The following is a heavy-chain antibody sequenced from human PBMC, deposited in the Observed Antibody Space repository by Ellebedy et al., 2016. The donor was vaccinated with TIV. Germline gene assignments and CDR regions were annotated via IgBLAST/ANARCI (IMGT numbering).Heavy chain of an antibody. CDR1: GFTFSSYS. J-gene: IGHJ6*02. V-gene: IGHV3-53*01. CDR2: IYSGGST. CDR3: ARAFSGMDV. Sequence: GESLKISXAASGFTFSSYSMNWVRQAPGKGLEWVSVIYSGGSTYYADSVKGRFTISRDNSKNTLYLQMNSLRAEDTAVYYCARAFSGMDVWGQGTTVTVSS.